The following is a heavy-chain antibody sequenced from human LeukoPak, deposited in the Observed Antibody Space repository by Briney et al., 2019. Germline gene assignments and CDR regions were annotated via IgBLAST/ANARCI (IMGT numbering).Heavy chain of an antibody. CDR3: ATLVVLAGTPWIDC. Sequence: SETLSLTCTVSGGSISSSSHYWGWIRQPPGKGLEWIGSIYYSASTFYNPSLKGRVAMSVDTSKNHFSLKLRSVTAADTAMYYCATLVVLAGTPWIDCWGQGTLVTVSS. CDR2: IYYSAST. J-gene: IGHJ4*02. CDR1: GGSISSSSHY. D-gene: IGHD2-15*01. V-gene: IGHV4-39*02.